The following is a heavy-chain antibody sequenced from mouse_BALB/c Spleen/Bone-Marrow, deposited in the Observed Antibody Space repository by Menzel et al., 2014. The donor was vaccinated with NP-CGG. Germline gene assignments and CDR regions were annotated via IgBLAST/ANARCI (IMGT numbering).Heavy chain of an antibody. V-gene: IGHV1S34*01. D-gene: IGHD1-1*01. CDR3: ARSEGIYYYGSSYALDY. Sequence: LVKTGASVKISCKASDYSFTDYYMHWAKRTHGKSLEWIGYISCYNGATSYNQKFKGKATFTVDTSSSTAYMQFSSLTSEDSAVYYCARSEGIYYYGSSYALDYWGQGTSVTVSS. CDR2: ISCYNGAT. CDR1: DYSFTDYY. J-gene: IGHJ4*01.